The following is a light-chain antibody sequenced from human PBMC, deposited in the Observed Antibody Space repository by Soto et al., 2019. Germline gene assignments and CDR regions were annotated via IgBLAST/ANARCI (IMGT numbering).Light chain of an antibody. CDR3: QQCDSSLT. CDR1: QSVSSSF. Sequence: EIVLTQSPGTLSLSPGDRATLSCRASQSVSSSFLAWYQQRPGQAPRLLMYGTSSRATGIPDRFSGSGSGTDFTLTISRLEPEDFAVYYCQQCDSSLTFGQGTTVEI. CDR2: GTS. J-gene: IGKJ1*01. V-gene: IGKV3-20*01.